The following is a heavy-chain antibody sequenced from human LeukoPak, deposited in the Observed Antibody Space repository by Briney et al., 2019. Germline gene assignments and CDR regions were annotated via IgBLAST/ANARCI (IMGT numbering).Heavy chain of an antibody. CDR3: ARHTVTTERGYYYGMDV. Sequence: SETLSLTCAVYGGSFSGYYWSWICQPPGKGLEWIGEINHSGSTNYNPSLKSRVTISVDTSKNQFSLKLSSVTAADTAVYYCARHTVTTERGYYYGMDVWGQGTTVTVSS. CDR2: INHSGST. J-gene: IGHJ6*02. V-gene: IGHV4-34*01. D-gene: IGHD4-11*01. CDR1: GGSFSGYY.